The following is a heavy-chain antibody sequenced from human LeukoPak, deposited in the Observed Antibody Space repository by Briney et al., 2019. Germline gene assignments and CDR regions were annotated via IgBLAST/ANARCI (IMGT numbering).Heavy chain of an antibody. V-gene: IGHV3-30*03. J-gene: IGHJ4*02. CDR2: ISYDGSNK. CDR1: GFTFSSYS. CDR3: ARTTTPHYYGSGSYALGY. Sequence: GGSLRLSCAASGFTFSSYSMNWVRQGPGKGLEWVAVISYDGSNKYYADSVKGRFTISRDNSKNTLYLQMSSLSAEDTAVYYCARTTTPHYYGSGSYALGYWGQGTLVTVPS. D-gene: IGHD3-10*01.